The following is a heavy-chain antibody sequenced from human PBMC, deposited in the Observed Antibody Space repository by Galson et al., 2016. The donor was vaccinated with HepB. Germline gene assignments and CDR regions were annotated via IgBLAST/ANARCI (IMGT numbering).Heavy chain of an antibody. Sequence: SVKVSCKASGGSFRSYIITWVRQAPGQGLEWMGWINAGSGDTKYSQKFQDRVTITSDTSARTAYMEVTSLRSEDTAVYYCARSMGELYFDYWGQGTLVTVSS. CDR1: GGSFRSYI. CDR3: ARSMGELYFDY. D-gene: IGHD3-16*01. J-gene: IGHJ4*02. CDR2: INAGSGDT. V-gene: IGHV1-3*01.